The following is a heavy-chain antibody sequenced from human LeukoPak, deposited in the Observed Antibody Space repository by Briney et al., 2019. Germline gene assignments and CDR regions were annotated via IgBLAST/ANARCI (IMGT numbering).Heavy chain of an antibody. Sequence: GSVSLSCKASGYTLTREGISRVAQAPGQGVEGMGWISAYNGNTNYEQTRKGRVTITTDTSTSTDYMKIRTLRSNNTAVYSCARGVGDTDENWFDPWGQGTLVTVSS. J-gene: IGHJ5*02. CDR3: ARGVGDTDENWFDP. CDR2: ISAYNGNT. CDR1: GYTLTREG. V-gene: IGHV1-18*01. D-gene: IGHD3-10*01.